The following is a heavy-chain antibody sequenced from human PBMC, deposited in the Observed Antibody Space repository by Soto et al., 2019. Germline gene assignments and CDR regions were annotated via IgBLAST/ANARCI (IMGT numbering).Heavy chain of an antibody. J-gene: IGHJ6*02. Sequence: GGSLRLSCAASGFTFSSYAMSWVRQAPGKGLEWVSAISGSGGSTYYADSVKGRFTISRDNSKNTLYLQMNSLRAEDTAVYYCAKVGPGYCISTSCSSYYYGMDVWGQGTTVTVSS. CDR1: GFTFSSYA. CDR3: AKVGPGYCISTSCSSYYYGMDV. V-gene: IGHV3-23*01. CDR2: ISGSGGST. D-gene: IGHD2-2*01.